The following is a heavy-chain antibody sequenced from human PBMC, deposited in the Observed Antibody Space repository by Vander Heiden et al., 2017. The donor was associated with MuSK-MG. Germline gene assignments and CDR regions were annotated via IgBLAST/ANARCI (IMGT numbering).Heavy chain of an antibody. CDR2: IYYSGST. CDR1: GGSISSGGYY. Sequence: QVQLQESGPGLVKPSQTLSLTCTVSGGSISSGGYYWSWIRQHPGKGLEWIGYIYYSGSTYYNPALKSRVTISVDTSKKKFSLKLSSVTAADTAVYYCARGTATIGYFDLWGRGTLVTVYS. D-gene: IGHD2-2*02. CDR3: ARGTATIGYFDL. J-gene: IGHJ2*01. V-gene: IGHV4-31*03.